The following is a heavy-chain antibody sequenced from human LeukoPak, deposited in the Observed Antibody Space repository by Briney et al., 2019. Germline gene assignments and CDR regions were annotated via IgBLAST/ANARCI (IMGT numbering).Heavy chain of an antibody. J-gene: IGHJ4*02. D-gene: IGHD3-16*02. CDR3: ATDIWGSYRYVDN. CDR1: GFTLSSYW. CDR2: IKQDGSEK. Sequence: PGGSLRLSCAASGFTLSSYWMSWVRQAPGKGLEWVANIKQDGSEKNYVDSVKGRFTISGDNAKNTLYLQMDSLRAEDTAVYYCATDIWGSYRYVDNWGRGTLVTVSS. V-gene: IGHV3-7*04.